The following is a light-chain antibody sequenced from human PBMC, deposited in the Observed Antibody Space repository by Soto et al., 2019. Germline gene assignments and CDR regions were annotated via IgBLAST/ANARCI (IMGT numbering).Light chain of an antibody. CDR2: GAS. CDR3: QHYGSSPQVYT. V-gene: IGKV3-20*01. CDR1: QSVSSSY. Sequence: EIVLTQSPGTLSLSPGERATLSCRASQSVSSSYLAWYQQKPGQAPRLLIYGASSGATGIPDRFNGSGSGTDFTLTISRLEPEDFAVYYCQHYGSSPQVYTFDQGTKLEIK. J-gene: IGKJ2*01.